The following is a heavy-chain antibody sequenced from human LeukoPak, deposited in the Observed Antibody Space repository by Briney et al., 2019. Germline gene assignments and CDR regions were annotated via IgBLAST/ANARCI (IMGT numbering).Heavy chain of an antibody. D-gene: IGHD3-22*01. V-gene: IGHV1-18*01. Sequence: ASVKVSCKASGYTFTSYGISLVRQAPGQGLEWMGWNSAYNGNTNYAQKLQGRVTMTTDTSTSTAYMELRSLRSDDTAVYYCARDGALHSSGYYFELDSYDYWGQGTLVTVSS. CDR2: NSAYNGNT. CDR3: ARDGALHSSGYYFELDSYDY. CDR1: GYTFTSYG. J-gene: IGHJ4*02.